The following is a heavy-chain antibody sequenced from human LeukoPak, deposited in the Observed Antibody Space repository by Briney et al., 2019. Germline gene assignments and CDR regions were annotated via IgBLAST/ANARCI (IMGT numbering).Heavy chain of an antibody. Sequence: ASVKVSCKASGYTFTSYGISWVRQAPGQGLEWMGYISAYNGNTNYAQKLQGRVTMTTDTSTSTAYMELRSLRSDDTAVYYCARDSPIYDFWSGYSDGNAFDIWGQGTMVTVSS. CDR1: GYTFTSYG. CDR3: ARDSPIYDFWSGYSDGNAFDI. V-gene: IGHV1-18*01. J-gene: IGHJ3*02. D-gene: IGHD3-3*01. CDR2: ISAYNGNT.